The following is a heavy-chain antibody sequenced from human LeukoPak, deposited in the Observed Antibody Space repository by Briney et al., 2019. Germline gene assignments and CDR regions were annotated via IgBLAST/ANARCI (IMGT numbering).Heavy chain of an antibody. V-gene: IGHV3-74*01. Sequence: QSGGSLRLSCAASGFTFGSYWMHWVRQAPGKGLVWVSRINTDGSSTTYVDSVKGRFTIPRDNAKNTLYLQMNSLRAEDTAVYYCANGIASAGYLDYWGQGTLVTVSS. CDR2: INTDGSST. J-gene: IGHJ4*02. CDR1: GFTFGSYW. D-gene: IGHD6-13*01. CDR3: ANGIASAGYLDY.